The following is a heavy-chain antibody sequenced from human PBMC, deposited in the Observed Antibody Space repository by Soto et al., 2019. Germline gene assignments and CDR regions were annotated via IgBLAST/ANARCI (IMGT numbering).Heavy chain of an antibody. CDR1: GFTFSSYA. CDR3: ARDGLVSDGMDV. D-gene: IGHD2-2*01. J-gene: IGHJ6*02. V-gene: IGHV3-23*01. CDR2: ISGSGVST. Sequence: GGSLRLSCAASGFTFSSYAMSWVRQAPGKGLEWVSAISGSGVSTYYTDSVKGRFTISRDNSKNSLYLQMNSLRAEDTAVYYCARDGLVSDGMDVWGQGTTVTVSS.